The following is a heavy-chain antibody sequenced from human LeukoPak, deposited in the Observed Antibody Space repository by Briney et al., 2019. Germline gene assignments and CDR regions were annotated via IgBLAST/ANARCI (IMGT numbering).Heavy chain of an antibody. V-gene: IGHV4-34*01. Sequence: SETLSLTCAVYGGSFSGYYWSWIRQPPGKGLEWIGEINHSGSTNYNPSLKSRVTISVDTSKNQFSLKLSSVTAADTAMYYCARARTKYSSSSKGSNWFDPWGQGTLVTVSS. J-gene: IGHJ5*02. CDR2: INHSGST. D-gene: IGHD6-6*01. CDR3: ARARTKYSSSSKGSNWFDP. CDR1: GGSFSGYY.